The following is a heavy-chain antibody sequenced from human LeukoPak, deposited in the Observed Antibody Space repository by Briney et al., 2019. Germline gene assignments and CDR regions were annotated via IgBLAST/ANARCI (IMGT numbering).Heavy chain of an antibody. V-gene: IGHV3-23*01. CDR3: AKVSDIVVVVAATSGHFDY. D-gene: IGHD2-15*01. CDR2: ISGSGGST. J-gene: IGHJ4*02. CDR1: GFTFSSYA. Sequence: GGSLRLSCAASGFTFSSYAMSWVRQAPGKGLEWVSAISGSGGSTYYADSVKGRFTIPRDNSKNTLYLQMNSLRAEDTAVYYCAKVSDIVVVVAATSGHFDYWGQGTLVTVSS.